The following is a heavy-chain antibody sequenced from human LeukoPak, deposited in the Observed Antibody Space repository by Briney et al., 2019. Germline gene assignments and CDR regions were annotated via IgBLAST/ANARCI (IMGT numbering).Heavy chain of an antibody. Sequence: GGSLRLSCAASGFTFSTYWMHWVRQAPGKGLEWVAVISYDGSNKYYADSVKGRFTISRDNSKSTLYLQMNSLRAEDTAVYYCATSASRHCSSTSCYYYYGMDVWGQGTTVTVSS. J-gene: IGHJ6*02. CDR2: ISYDGSNK. CDR1: GFTFSTYW. D-gene: IGHD2-2*01. CDR3: ATSASRHCSSTSCYYYYGMDV. V-gene: IGHV3-30*03.